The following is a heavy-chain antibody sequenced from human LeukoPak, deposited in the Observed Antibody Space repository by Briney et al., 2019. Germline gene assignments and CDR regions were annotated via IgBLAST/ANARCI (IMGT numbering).Heavy chain of an antibody. D-gene: IGHD2-15*01. V-gene: IGHV4-59*01. Sequence: PSETLSLTCTVSGGSISSYYWSWIRQPPGKGLEWIGYIYYSGSTNSNPSLKSRVTISVDTSKNQFSLKLSSVTAADTAVYYCARGDYCSGGSCYSQGGLYGMDVWGQGTTVTVSS. CDR2: IYYSGST. CDR3: ARGDYCSGGSCYSQGGLYGMDV. J-gene: IGHJ6*02. CDR1: GGSISSYY.